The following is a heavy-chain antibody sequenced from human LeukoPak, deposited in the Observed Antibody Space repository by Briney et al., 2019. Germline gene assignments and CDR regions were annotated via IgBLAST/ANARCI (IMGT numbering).Heavy chain of an antibody. D-gene: IGHD2-21*02. V-gene: IGHV1-18*01. CDR2: ISAYNGNT. CDR3: ARGQPLLSHFDY. CDR1: GYTFTSYG. J-gene: IGHJ4*02. Sequence: ASVKVSCKASGYTFTSYGISWVRQAPGQGLEWMGWISAYNGNTNYAQKFQGRVTITADESTSTAYMELSSLTSEDTAVYYCARGQPLLSHFDYWGQGTLVTVSS.